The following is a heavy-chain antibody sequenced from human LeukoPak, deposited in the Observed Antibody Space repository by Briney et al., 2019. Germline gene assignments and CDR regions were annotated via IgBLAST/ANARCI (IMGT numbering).Heavy chain of an antibody. D-gene: IGHD3-22*01. CDR3: ARDGYNYYDSSGYSN. CDR1: GFTFSRYE. J-gene: IGHJ4*02. Sequence: NTGGSLRLSCAASGFTFSRYEMSWVRQAPGKGLEWVSSISSSSSYIYYADSVKGRFTISRDNAKNSLYLQMNSLRAEDTAVYYCARDGYNYYDSSGYSNWGQGTLVTVSS. V-gene: IGHV3-21*01. CDR2: ISSSSSYI.